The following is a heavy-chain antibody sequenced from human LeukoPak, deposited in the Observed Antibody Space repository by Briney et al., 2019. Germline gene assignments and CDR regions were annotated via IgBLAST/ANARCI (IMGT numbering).Heavy chain of an antibody. D-gene: IGHD5-12*01. CDR2: IIPIFGTA. V-gene: IGHV1-69*05. CDR3: AVDSGYDGAVAGPIDFDS. Sequence: SVKVSCKASGGTFSSYAISWVRQAPGQGLEWMGGIIPIFGTANYAQTFQGRVTITTDESTSTAYMELSSLRSEDPAVYYCAVDSGYDGAVAGPIDFDSWGQGTLVTASS. J-gene: IGHJ4*02. CDR1: GGTFSSYA.